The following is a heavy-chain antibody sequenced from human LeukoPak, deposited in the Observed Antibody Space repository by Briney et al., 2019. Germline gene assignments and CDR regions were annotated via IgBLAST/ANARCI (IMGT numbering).Heavy chain of an antibody. Sequence: SETLSLTCSVSGYSISSGYQWDWIRPPPGKGLEWIGTVYRSGGTYYKPSLESRVSISVDTSKNQFSLKLRSMTAADTAVYYCARAKLGGDYYYLDVWGKGTTATVSS. CDR1: GYSISSGYQ. J-gene: IGHJ6*03. V-gene: IGHV4-38-2*02. CDR3: ARAKLGGDYYYLDV. D-gene: IGHD7-27*01. CDR2: VYRSGGT.